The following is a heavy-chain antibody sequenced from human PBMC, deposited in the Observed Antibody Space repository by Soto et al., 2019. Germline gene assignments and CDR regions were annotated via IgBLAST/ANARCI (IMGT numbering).Heavy chain of an antibody. J-gene: IGHJ4*02. D-gene: IGHD4-4*01. V-gene: IGHV4-39*01. CDR1: GGSISSRTFW. Sequence: PSETLSLTCSVSGGSISSRTFWWAWIRQPPGKGLEWIGDMYYSGSSYSSPSLKSRVTLSVDTSKNQLSLKLNSVTAADTAVYYCARHLRDDYNYGGSGIFDYWGQGTLVTVSS. CDR2: MYYSGSS. CDR3: ARHLRDDYNYGGSGIFDY.